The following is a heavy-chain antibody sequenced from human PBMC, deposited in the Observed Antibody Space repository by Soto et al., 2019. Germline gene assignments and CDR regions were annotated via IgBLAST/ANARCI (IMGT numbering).Heavy chain of an antibody. CDR3: TTDRGHLYDFDY. CDR1: GFTFSNAG. J-gene: IGHJ4*02. V-gene: IGHV3-15*01. D-gene: IGHD5-18*01. CDR2: IKSKGDGGTR. Sequence: EVQLVESGGGLVKPGGSLRLSCAACGFTFSNAGMMWVRQVPGKGLEWVGRIKSKGDGGTRDYAAPVKGRFTISRDDAENTLYLQMNSLKTEDTAVYYCTTDRGHLYDFDYWGQGTLVTVSS.